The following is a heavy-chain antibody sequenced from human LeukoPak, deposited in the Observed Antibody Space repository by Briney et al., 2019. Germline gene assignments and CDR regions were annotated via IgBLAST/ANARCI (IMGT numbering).Heavy chain of an antibody. CDR3: ARVLARYGNLDY. Sequence: AASVKVSCTASGYTFTDYYIHWVRQAPGRGLEWMGWINPNCGGTNYTQKFQGRVTMTRDTSISTAYLELNRLTSDDTAVYYCARVLARYGNLDYWAREPWSPSPQ. V-gene: IGHV1-2*02. J-gene: IGHJ4*02. CDR1: GYTFTDYY. D-gene: IGHD1-14*01. CDR2: INPNCGGT.